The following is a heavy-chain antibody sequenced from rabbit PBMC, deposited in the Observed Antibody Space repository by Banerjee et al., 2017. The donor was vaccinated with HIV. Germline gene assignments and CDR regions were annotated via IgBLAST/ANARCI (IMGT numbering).Heavy chain of an antibody. CDR1: GFSFSSNYC. Sequence: QSLEESGGDLVKPGASLTLTCTASGFSFSSNYCMCWVRQAPGKGLEWIACIDTGSSGTTYYASWAKGRFTISKTSSTTVTLQMTSLTAADTATYFCARGIDNSGWGAIYFNLWGPGTLVTVS. V-gene: IGHV1S40*01. J-gene: IGHJ4*01. D-gene: IGHD4-1*01. CDR2: IDTGSSGTT. CDR3: ARGIDNSGWGAIYFNL.